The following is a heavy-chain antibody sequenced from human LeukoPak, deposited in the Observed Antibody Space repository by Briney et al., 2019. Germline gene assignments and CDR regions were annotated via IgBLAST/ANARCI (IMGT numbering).Heavy chain of an antibody. D-gene: IGHD3-22*01. CDR1: GFTFSSYS. V-gene: IGHV3-21*01. CDR2: ISSSSSYI. Sequence: TGGSLRLSCAASGFTFSSYSMNWVRQAPGKGLEWVSSISSSSSYIYYADSVKGRFTISRDNAKNSLYLQMNSLRAEDTAVYYCARGPNYYDSSGYYPGTDYWGQGTLVTVSS. CDR3: ARGPNYYDSSGYYPGTDY. J-gene: IGHJ4*02.